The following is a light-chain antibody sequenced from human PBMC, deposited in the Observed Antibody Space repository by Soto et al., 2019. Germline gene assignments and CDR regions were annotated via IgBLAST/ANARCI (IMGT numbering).Light chain of an antibody. Sequence: DIQMTQSPSSLSACVGDRVTITCRASQSISSYLNWYQQKPGKAPKLLIYAASSLQSGVPSRFSGSGSGTDFTLTISSLQPEDFTTYYCQQSYSTPYTFRQGTKLEIK. CDR3: QQSYSTPYT. CDR2: AAS. V-gene: IGKV1-39*01. J-gene: IGKJ2*01. CDR1: QSISSY.